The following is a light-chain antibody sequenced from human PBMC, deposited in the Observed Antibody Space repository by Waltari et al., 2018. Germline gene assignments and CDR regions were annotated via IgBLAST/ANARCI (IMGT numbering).Light chain of an antibody. CDR2: KNN. CDR1: SSNIGGNF. J-gene: IGLJ3*02. Sequence: SVLTQPPSASGTPGQTVTIPCSGSSSNIGGNFVYWYQQLPGMAPQLLIYKNNHRPPGVPDRFSGPNTGTSASLAISGRRSEDEADYYCAAWEDSLSGPAFGGGTKLTVL. CDR3: AAWEDSLSGPA. V-gene: IGLV1-47*01.